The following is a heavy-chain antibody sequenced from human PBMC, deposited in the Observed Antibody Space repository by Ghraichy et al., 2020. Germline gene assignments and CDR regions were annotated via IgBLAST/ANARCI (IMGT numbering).Heavy chain of an antibody. V-gene: IGHV4-34*01. Sequence: SETLSLTCAVYGGSFSGYYWSWIRQPPGKGLEWIGEINHSGSTNYNPSLKSRVTISVDTSKNQFSLKLSSVTAADTAVYYCASWLRGSYYYWYFDYWGQGTLVTVSS. CDR1: GGSFSGYY. D-gene: IGHD1-26*01. CDR2: INHSGST. J-gene: IGHJ4*02. CDR3: ASWLRGSYYYWYFDY.